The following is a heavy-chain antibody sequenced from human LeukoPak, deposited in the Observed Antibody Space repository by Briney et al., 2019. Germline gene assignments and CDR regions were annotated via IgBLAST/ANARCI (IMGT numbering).Heavy chain of an antibody. J-gene: IGHJ4*02. CDR3: ANVGATNEVGYFDY. V-gene: IGHV3-21*04. CDR1: GFTISNRD. Sequence: KTGGSLRLSCAASGFTISNRDMNWVRQAPGKGLEWVSSISSNSNYRYHADSVKGRFTISRDNAKNSLYLQMNNLRAEDTAVYYCANVGATNEVGYFDYWGQGTLVTVSS. D-gene: IGHD1-26*01. CDR2: ISSNSNYR.